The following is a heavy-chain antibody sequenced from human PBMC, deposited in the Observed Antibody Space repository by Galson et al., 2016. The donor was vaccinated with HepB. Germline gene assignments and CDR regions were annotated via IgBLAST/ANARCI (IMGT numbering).Heavy chain of an antibody. CDR1: GFTFSSYA. D-gene: IGHD1-1*01. Sequence: SLRLSCAASGFTFSSYALHWVRQAPGKGLEFVSMVSSSGIKTYYADSVKGRFTSSRDNSKNTLYLQMSSLRAEDTALYYCSQLATGTLAFDFWGQGKMFTVSS. CDR3: SQLATGTLAFDF. V-gene: IGHV3-64D*08. J-gene: IGHJ3*01. CDR2: VSSSGIKT.